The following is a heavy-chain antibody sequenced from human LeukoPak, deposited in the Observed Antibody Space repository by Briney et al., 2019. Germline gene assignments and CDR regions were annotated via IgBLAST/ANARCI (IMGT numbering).Heavy chain of an antibody. CDR3: ARRRYFDY. J-gene: IGHJ4*02. V-gene: IGHV3-21*01. Sequence: PGGSLRLSCAASGITFSNAWMTWVRQAPGKGLEWVSSISSSSSYIYYADSVKGRFTISRDNAKNSLYLQMNSLRAEDTAVYYCARRRYFDYWGQGTLVTVSS. CDR2: ISSSSSYI. CDR1: GITFSNAW. D-gene: IGHD3-9*01.